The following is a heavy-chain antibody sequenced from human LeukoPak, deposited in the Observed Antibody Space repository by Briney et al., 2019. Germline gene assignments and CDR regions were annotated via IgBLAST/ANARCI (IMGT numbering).Heavy chain of an antibody. CDR3: ARHPDTYDFWSGYTQAFDY. Sequence: SETLSLTCTVSGYSISSGYYWGWIRQPPGKGLEWIGSIYHSGSTYYNPSLKSRVTISVDTSKNQFSLKLSSVTAADTAVYYCARHPDTYDFWSGYTQAFDYWGQGTLVTVSS. CDR1: GYSISSGYY. J-gene: IGHJ4*02. V-gene: IGHV4-38-2*02. D-gene: IGHD3-3*01. CDR2: IYHSGST.